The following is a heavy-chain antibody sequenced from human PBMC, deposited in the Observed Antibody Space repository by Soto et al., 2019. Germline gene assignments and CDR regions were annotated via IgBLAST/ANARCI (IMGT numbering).Heavy chain of an antibody. Sequence: SVKVSCKASGGTFSSYAISWVRQAPGQGLEWMGGIIPIFGTANYAQKFQGRVTITADKSTSTAHMELSSLRSEDTAVYYCARENPRIAVAGSDYYYYGMDVWGQGTTVTVSS. CDR1: GGTFSSYA. V-gene: IGHV1-69*06. J-gene: IGHJ6*02. D-gene: IGHD6-19*01. CDR3: ARENPRIAVAGSDYYYYGMDV. CDR2: IIPIFGTA.